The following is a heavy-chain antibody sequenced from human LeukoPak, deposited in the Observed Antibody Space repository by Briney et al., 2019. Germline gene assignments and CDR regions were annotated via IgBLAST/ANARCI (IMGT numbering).Heavy chain of an antibody. D-gene: IGHD6-13*01. CDR3: ARVPAGTGLYYFDY. CDR1: GGSISSSSYY. Sequence: SETLSLTCTVSGGSISSSSYYWGWIRQPPGKGLEWIGSIYYSGSTYYNPSPKSRVTISVDTSKNQFSLRLSSVTAADTAVYYCARVPAGTGLYYFDYWGQGTLVTVSS. CDR2: IYYSGST. V-gene: IGHV4-39*07. J-gene: IGHJ4*02.